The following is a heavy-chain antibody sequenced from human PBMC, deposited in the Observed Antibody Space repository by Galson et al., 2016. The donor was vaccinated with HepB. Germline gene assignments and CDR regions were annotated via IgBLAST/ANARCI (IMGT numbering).Heavy chain of an antibody. V-gene: IGHV3-53*01. D-gene: IGHD4-11*01. Sequence: SLRLSCAASGFSVSSNYIIWVRQAPGKGLEWVSAIYSGGSTYYADAVKGHFTVSRDNPKNTVYLQMNSLRAEDTAVYYCVRDKVTPGTNWFDPWGQGTLVTVSS. CDR1: GFSVSSNY. J-gene: IGHJ5*02. CDR2: IYSGGST. CDR3: VRDKVTPGTNWFDP.